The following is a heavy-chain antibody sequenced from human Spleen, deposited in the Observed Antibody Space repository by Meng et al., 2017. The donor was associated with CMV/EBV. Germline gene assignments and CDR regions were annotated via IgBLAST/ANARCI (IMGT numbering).Heavy chain of an antibody. V-gene: IGHV4-34*01. D-gene: IGHD4-17*01. J-gene: IGHJ4*02. Sequence: QGQLQQWGAGLLKPSETLSLTCAVYGGSFSGYYWSWIRQPPGKGLEWIGEINHSGSTNYNPSLKSRVTISVDTSKNQFSLKLSSVTAADTAVYYCATGTTGFVSYWGQGTLVTVSS. CDR3: ATGTTGFVSY. CDR2: INHSGST. CDR1: GGSFSGYY.